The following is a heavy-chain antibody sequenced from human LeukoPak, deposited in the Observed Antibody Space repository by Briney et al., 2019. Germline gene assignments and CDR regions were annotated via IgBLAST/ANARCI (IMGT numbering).Heavy chain of an antibody. D-gene: IGHD6-19*01. CDR3: ARLRPVSSGWYSLDVLDI. V-gene: IGHV4-59*08. Sequence: SETLSLTCPVSGGSISSYCWNWIRQPPGKGREWMGYIFYAGSADYSPSLKSRDTISVDTPKMQFSLKLSSVTSAGTTMYYCARLRPVSSGWYSLDVLDIWGQGTMVTVSS. J-gene: IGHJ3*02. CDR2: IFYAGSA. CDR1: GGSISSYC.